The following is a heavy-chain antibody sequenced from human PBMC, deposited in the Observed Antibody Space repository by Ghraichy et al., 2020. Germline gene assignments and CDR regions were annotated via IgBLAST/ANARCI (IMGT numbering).Heavy chain of an antibody. V-gene: IGHV4-4*02. D-gene: IGHD3-9*01. CDR2: IFHNGDR. Sequence: SETLSLTCAVSGGAISSGNWWSWVRQPPGRGLEWIGEIFHNGDRNYNPSLKSRVTISIDTSKNQLSLKLSSVTAADTAIYYCARENTLIGNVDWSSVPNWFAPWGQGTLVTVSS. J-gene: IGHJ5*02. CDR1: GGAISSGNW. CDR3: ARENTLIGNVDWSSVPNWFAP.